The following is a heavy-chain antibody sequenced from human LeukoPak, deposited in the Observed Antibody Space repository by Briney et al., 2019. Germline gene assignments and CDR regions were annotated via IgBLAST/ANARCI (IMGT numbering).Heavy chain of an antibody. CDR1: GGSISSYY. D-gene: IGHD2-21*02. V-gene: IGHV4-59*01. J-gene: IGHJ3*02. CDR2: IYYSGST. Sequence: PSETLSLTCTVSGGSISSYYWSWIRQPPGKGLEWIGYIYYSGSTNYNPSLKSRVTISVDTSKNQFSLKLSSVTAADTAVYYCARCGGDCYYSPAFDIWGQGTMVTVSS. CDR3: ARCGGDCYYSPAFDI.